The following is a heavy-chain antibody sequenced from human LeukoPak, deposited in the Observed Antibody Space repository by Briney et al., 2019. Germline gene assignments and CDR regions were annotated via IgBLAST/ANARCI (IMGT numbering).Heavy chain of an antibody. J-gene: IGHJ5*02. CDR1: GGSISTYY. Sequence: SETLSLTCTVSGGSISTYYWSWIRQPPGKGLEWIGYIYYSGSTNYNPSLKSRVTISVDTSKNQFSLKLSSVTAADTAVYYCARGWYDWGLNHWGQGTLVTVSS. CDR3: ARGWYDWGLNH. CDR2: IYYSGST. D-gene: IGHD3-16*01. V-gene: IGHV4-59*01.